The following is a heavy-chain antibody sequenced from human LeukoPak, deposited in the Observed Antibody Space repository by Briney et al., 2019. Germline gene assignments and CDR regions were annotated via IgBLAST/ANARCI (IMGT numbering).Heavy chain of an antibody. CDR2: IYSGGST. CDR1: GFTVSSNY. J-gene: IGHJ4*02. D-gene: IGHD3-22*01. V-gene: IGHV3-53*01. Sequence: GGSLRLSCAASGFTVSSNYMSWVRQAPGKGLEWVSVIYSGGSTYYADSVKGRFTISRDNSKNTLYLQMNSLRAEDTAVYYCATNYDYYDSSGYLDYWGQGTLVTVSS. CDR3: ATNYDYYDSSGYLDY.